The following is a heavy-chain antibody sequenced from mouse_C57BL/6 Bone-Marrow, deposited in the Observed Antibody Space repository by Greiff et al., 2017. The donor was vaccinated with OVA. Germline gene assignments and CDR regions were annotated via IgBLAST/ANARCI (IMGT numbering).Heavy chain of an antibody. CDR2: IDPSDSYT. Sequence: QVQLQQPGAELVMPGASVKLSCKASGYTFTSYWMHWVKQRPGQGLEWIGEIDPSDSYTNYNQKFKGKSTLTVDKSSSTAYMRLSSLTSEDSAVYYCATSNYCYAMDYWGQGTSVTGSS. CDR3: ATSNYCYAMDY. CDR1: GYTFTSYW. D-gene: IGHD2-5*01. V-gene: IGHV1-69*01. J-gene: IGHJ4*01.